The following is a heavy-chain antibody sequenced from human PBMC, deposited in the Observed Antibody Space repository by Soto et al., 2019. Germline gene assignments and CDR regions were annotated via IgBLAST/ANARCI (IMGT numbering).Heavy chain of an antibody. CDR3: ARARLALDYYYYMDV. V-gene: IGHV1-18*01. J-gene: IGHJ6*03. CDR1: GYTFTSYG. Sequence: ASVKVSCKASGYTFTSYGISWVRQAPGQGLEWMGWISAYNGNTNYAQKLQGRVTMTTDTSTSTAYMELRSLRSDDTAVYYCARARLALDYYYYMDVWGKGTTVTVSS. CDR2: ISAYNGNT. D-gene: IGHD2-15*01.